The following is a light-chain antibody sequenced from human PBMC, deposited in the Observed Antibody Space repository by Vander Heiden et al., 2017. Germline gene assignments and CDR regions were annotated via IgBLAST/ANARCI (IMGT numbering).Light chain of an antibody. Sequence: QSVLTQPPSVSEAPRQRVTISCSGSSSNIGINAVTWYQQLPGKAPKLLIYYDDVLPSGVSDRFSGSKSGTSASLAISGLQSEDEADYHCAAWDDSLNGWVFGGGTKLTVL. CDR1: SSNIGINA. CDR2: YDD. CDR3: AAWDDSLNGWV. V-gene: IGLV1-36*01. J-gene: IGLJ3*02.